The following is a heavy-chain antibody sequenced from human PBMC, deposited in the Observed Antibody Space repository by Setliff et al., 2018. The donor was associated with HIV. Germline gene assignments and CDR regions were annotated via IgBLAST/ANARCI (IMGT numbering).Heavy chain of an antibody. CDR1: GFTFDDYA. Sequence: GGSLRLSCAASGFTFDDYAMNWVRQPPGKGLEWISGINWDGSAVGYADSVKGRFTISRDNAKNSLYLEMSSLRAEDTAVYYCVRTGLGLREVLSPGVWGTGTTVTVSS. CDR2: INWDGSAV. CDR3: VRTGLGLREVLSPGV. J-gene: IGHJ6*04. V-gene: IGHV3-20*04. D-gene: IGHD3-10*01.